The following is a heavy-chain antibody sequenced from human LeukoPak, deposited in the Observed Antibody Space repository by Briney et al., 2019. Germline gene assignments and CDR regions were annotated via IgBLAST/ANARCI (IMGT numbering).Heavy chain of an antibody. CDR2: ISGSGGST. J-gene: IGHJ4*02. CDR3: AKDLSGRSGSYQADY. V-gene: IGHV3-23*01. D-gene: IGHD1-26*01. Sequence: GGSLRLSCAASGFTFSSYWMSWVRQAPGKGLEWVSAISGSGGSTYYADSVKGRFTISRDNSKNTLYLQMNSLRAEDTAVYYCAKDLSGRSGSYQADYWGQGTLVTVSS. CDR1: GFTFSSYW.